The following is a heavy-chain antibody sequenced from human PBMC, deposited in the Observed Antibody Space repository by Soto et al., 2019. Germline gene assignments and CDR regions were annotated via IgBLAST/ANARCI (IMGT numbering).Heavy chain of an antibody. J-gene: IGHJ6*02. D-gene: IGHD3-3*01. CDR1: GGTFSSYA. V-gene: IGHV1-46*01. CDR3: ARGSPTIFGVVTLGGMDV. CDR2: INPSGGST. Sequence: ASVKVSCKASGGTFSSYAISWVRQAPGQGLEWMGIINPSGGSTSYAQKFQGRVTMTRDTSTSTVYMELSSLRSEDTAVYYCARGSPTIFGVVTLGGMDVWGQGTTVTVSS.